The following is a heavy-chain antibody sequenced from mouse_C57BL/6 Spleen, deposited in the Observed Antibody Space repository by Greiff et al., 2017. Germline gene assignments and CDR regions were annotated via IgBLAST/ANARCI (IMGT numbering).Heavy chain of an antibody. Sequence: EVHLVESEGGLVQPGSSMKLSCTASGFTFSDYYMAWVRQVTEKGLEWVANINYDGSRTYYLDSLKSRFIISRENAKNILYRQMSRLMSYDTSTYYCAREGGVYDAMDYWGQGTSVTVSS. CDR2: INYDGSRT. CDR1: GFTFSDYY. J-gene: IGHJ4*01. V-gene: IGHV5-16*01. CDR3: AREGGVYDAMDY.